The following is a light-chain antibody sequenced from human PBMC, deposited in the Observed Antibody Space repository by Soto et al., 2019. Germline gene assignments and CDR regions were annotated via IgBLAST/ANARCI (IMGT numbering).Light chain of an antibody. CDR2: EVS. J-gene: IGKJ1*01. V-gene: IGKV2-30*02. Sequence: DVVMTQSPLFLPVTLGQPASISCRSSQSLIHSDGNTYLSWFQQRPDQSPRRLIYEVSDRDSGVPDRFTGSGSGTDFTLKISRVEAEDVGVYYCLQGTHWPWTFGQVTEVEIK. CDR3: LQGTHWPWT. CDR1: QSLIHSDGNTY.